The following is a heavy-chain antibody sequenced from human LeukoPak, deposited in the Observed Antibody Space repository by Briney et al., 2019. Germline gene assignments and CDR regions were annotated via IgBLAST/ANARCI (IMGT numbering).Heavy chain of an antibody. D-gene: IGHD1-1*01. J-gene: IGHJ4*02. CDR1: GYTFTSYC. Sequence: ASVKVSCKASGYTFTSYCMHWVRQAPGQGLEWMGIINPSGGSTSYAQKFQGRVTMTRDTSTSTVYMELSSLRSEDTAVYYCARDPLNWNDEKSQTFDYWGQGTLVTVSS. CDR2: INPSGGST. V-gene: IGHV1-46*01. CDR3: ARDPLNWNDEKSQTFDY.